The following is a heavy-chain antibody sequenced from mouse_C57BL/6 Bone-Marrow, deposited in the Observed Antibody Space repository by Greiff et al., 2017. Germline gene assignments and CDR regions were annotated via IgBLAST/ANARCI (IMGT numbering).Heavy chain of an antibody. V-gene: IGHV1-85*01. CDR2: IYPRDGST. CDR1: GYTFTSYD. J-gene: IGHJ3*01. Sequence: VKLMESGPELVKPGASVKLSCKASGYTFTSYDINWVKQRPGQGLEWIGWIYPRDGSTKYNEKFNGKATLTVDTSSSTAYMELHSLTSEDSAVYFCARSYSNYVFAYWGQGTLVTVSA. CDR3: ARSYSNYVFAY. D-gene: IGHD2-5*01.